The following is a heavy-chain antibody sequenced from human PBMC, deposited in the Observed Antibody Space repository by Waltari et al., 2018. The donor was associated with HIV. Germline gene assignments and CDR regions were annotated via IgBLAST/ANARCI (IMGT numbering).Heavy chain of an antibody. V-gene: IGHV3-9*01. CDR3: VRDPRVCGSGIDYFDP. D-gene: IGHD3-10*01. J-gene: IGHJ5*02. CDR2: ISWDGDTL. Sequence: EVQLVESGGGLVQPGRSLRLSCAASGFTFDDHAMHWVRQAPGKGLEWVSGISWDGDTLGFADSVRGRFTISRDNGKNSLYLEMNSLRPEDTALYYCVRDPRVCGSGIDYFDPWGQGTLVTVSS. CDR1: GFTFDDHA.